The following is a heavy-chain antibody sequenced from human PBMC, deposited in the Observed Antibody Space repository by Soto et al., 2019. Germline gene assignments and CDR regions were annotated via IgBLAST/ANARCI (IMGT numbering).Heavy chain of an antibody. CDR3: TRRPDYYGSGSVEYFQH. CDR2: IRSKANSYAT. CDR1: GFTFSGSA. V-gene: IGHV3-73*01. D-gene: IGHD3-10*01. Sequence: GGSLRLSCAASGFTFSGSAMHWVRQASGKGLEWVGRIRSKANSYATAYAASVKGRCTISRDDSKNTAYLQMNSLKTEDTAVYYCTRRPDYYGSGSVEYFQHWGQGTLVTVSS. J-gene: IGHJ1*01.